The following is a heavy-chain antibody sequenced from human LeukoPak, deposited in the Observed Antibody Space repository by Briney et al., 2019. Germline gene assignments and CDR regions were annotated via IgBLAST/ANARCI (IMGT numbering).Heavy chain of an antibody. D-gene: IGHD1-26*01. CDR3: ARGGIVGFAFDI. Sequence: GRSLRLSCAASGFTFSSYGMHWVRQAPGKGLEWVAVISYDGSNKYYADSVKGRFTISRDNAKNSLYLQMNSLRAEDTAVYYCARGGIVGFAFDIWGQGTMVTVSS. V-gene: IGHV3-30*03. CDR1: GFTFSSYG. J-gene: IGHJ3*02. CDR2: ISYDGSNK.